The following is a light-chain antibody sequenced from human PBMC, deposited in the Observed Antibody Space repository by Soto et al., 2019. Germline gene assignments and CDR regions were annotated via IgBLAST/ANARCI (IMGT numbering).Light chain of an antibody. J-gene: IGLJ3*02. CDR2: RDS. V-gene: IGLV1-44*01. Sequence: QSVLTQSPSASGTPGQRVTISCSGSSSNIGSNAVNWYQQFPGTAPKLLFFRDSQRPSGVPDRFSGSKSGTSASLAISGLQSEDEADYYCAAWDDNLKGVMFGGGTKVTFL. CDR3: AAWDDNLKGVM. CDR1: SSNIGSNA.